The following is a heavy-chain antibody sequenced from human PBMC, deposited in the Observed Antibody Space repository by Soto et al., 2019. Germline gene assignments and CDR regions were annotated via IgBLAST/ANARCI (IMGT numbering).Heavy chain of an antibody. D-gene: IGHD3-22*01. CDR2: ISVYNGNT. CDR3: AQGNNYDSSGYYYYGMDV. J-gene: IGHJ6*02. V-gene: IGHV1-18*01. CDR1: GYTFTTYG. Sequence: GASVKVSCKASGYTFTTYGIIWVRQAPGQGLEWMGWISVYNGNTNYPQKLQGRVTMTTDTSTSTAYMELRSLRSDDTAVYYCAQGNNYDSSGYYYYGMDVWGQGTTVTVSS.